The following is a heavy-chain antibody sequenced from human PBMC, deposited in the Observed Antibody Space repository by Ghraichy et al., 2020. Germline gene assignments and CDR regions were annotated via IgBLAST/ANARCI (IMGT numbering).Heavy chain of an antibody. D-gene: IGHD2-2*01. CDR1: GITFTYFA. CDR2: ITSSGGNT. Sequence: GGSLRLSCAASGITFTYFAMTWVRQAPGKGLEWVSSITSSGGNTYYADSVKGRFTISRDNSKNTLFMQMNSLRAEDTAVYYCAAHHTPPRSCSSTSCYLGDYGMDVWGQGTTVTVSS. CDR3: AAHHTPPRSCSSTSCYLGDYGMDV. J-gene: IGHJ6*02. V-gene: IGHV3-23*01.